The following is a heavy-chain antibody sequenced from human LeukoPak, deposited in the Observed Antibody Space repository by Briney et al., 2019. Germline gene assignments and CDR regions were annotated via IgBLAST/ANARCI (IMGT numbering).Heavy chain of an antibody. J-gene: IGHJ4*02. V-gene: IGHV4-39*07. D-gene: IGHD6-19*01. CDR2: IYYSGST. Sequence: SETLSLTCTVSGGSISSSSYYWGWIRQPPGKGLEWIGSIYYSGSTYYNPSLKSRVTISVDTSKNQFSLKLSSVTAADTAVYYCARETIAVAGTRAFDYWGQGTLVTVSS. CDR3: ARETIAVAGTRAFDY. CDR1: GGSISSSSYY.